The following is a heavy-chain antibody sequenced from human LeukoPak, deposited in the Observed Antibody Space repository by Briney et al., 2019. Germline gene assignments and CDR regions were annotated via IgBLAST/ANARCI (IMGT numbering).Heavy chain of an antibody. CDR2: INHSGST. CDR1: GGSVSSGSYY. V-gene: IGHV4-61*01. D-gene: IGHD3-3*01. J-gene: IGHJ5*02. CDR3: ARRALRYYDFWSGYQNWFDP. Sequence: PSETLSLTCTVSGGSVSSGSYYWSWIRQPPGKGLEWIGEINHSGSTNYNPSLKSRVTISVDTSKNQFSLKLSSVTAADTAVYYCARRALRYYDFWSGYQNWFDPWGQGTLVTVSS.